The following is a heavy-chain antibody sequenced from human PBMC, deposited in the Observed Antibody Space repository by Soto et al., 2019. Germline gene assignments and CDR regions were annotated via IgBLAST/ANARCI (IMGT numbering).Heavy chain of an antibody. D-gene: IGHD6-13*01. CDR1: GGTISSSY. Sequence: WEPLSLTCRASGGTISSSYRSWIRQPPGKGLEWIGYIYYSGSTNCNPSLKSRVTISVDTSKNKFSLKLSSVTAADTAEYYYGGAGRGVLFDYWGHGTLVTVSS. CDR3: GGAGRGVLFDY. V-gene: IGHV4-59*01. J-gene: IGHJ4*01. CDR2: IYYSGST.